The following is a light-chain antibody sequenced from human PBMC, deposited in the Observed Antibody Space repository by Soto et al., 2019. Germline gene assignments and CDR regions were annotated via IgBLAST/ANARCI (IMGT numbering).Light chain of an antibody. V-gene: IGKV1-27*01. CDR1: QGISNY. CDR2: AAS. J-gene: IGKJ1*01. CDR3: QKYNSAPWT. Sequence: DIQMTQSPSSLSASVGDRVTITCRASQGISNYLAWYQQKPGKVPKLLIYAASTLQSGVPSRFSGSASGTDFTLTISSLQPEDVAAYYSQKYNSAPWTFGQGTKVEIK.